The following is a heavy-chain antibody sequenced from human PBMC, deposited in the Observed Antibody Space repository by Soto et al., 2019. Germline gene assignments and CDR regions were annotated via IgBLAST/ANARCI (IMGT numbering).Heavy chain of an antibody. D-gene: IGHD3-16*01. Sequence: EVELVETGGGLIQPGGSLRLSCVASGFTVSSSSMSWVRQAPGKGLEWVSLIYAAGATYYGDSVKGRFTISRDTSKNTLSLQMTSLRADDTAVYYCARDDSFLGAPFHYWGQGTLVTVSS. J-gene: IGHJ4*02. CDR1: GFTVSSSS. CDR3: ARDDSFLGAPFHY. V-gene: IGHV3-53*02. CDR2: IYAAGAT.